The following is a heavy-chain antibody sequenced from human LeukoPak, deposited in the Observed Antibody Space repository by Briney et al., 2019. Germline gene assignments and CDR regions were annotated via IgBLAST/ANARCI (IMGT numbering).Heavy chain of an antibody. V-gene: IGHV1-18*01. J-gene: IGHJ6*03. D-gene: IGHD6-19*01. CDR1: GYNFTSYG. Sequence: GASVKVSCKASGYNFTSYGISWVRQAPGQGLEWMGWISAYNGNTNYAQKLQGRVTMTTDTSTSTAYMELRSLRSDDTAVYYFAREVYSSGWYVSYYMDVWGKGTTVTVSS. CDR2: ISAYNGNT. CDR3: AREVYSSGWYVSYYMDV.